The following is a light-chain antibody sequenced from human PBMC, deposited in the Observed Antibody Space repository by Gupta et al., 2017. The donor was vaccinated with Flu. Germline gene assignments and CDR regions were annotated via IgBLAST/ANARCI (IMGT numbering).Light chain of an antibody. J-gene: IGLJ3*02. V-gene: IGLV3-21*02. CDR1: NLESKS. CDR2: DDS. Sequence: SYVLTQPPSVSVAPGQTARITCGGDNLESKSVHWYQQKPGQAPVLVVYDDSDRPSGIPERVSGSTSGNSATLTISRVEAGDEADCYCQVWDSSSDHQVFGGGTKLTVL. CDR3: QVWDSSSDHQV.